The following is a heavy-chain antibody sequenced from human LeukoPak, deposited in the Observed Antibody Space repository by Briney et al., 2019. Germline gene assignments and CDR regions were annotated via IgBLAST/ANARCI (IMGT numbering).Heavy chain of an antibody. Sequence: ASVKVSCKASGYTFTSYDINWVRQATGQGLEWMGWMNPNSGNTGYAQKFQGRVTMTRNTSISTAYMELRSLRSDDTAVYYCAKVQTYYYDSSGYYVGDYWGQGTLVTVSS. V-gene: IGHV1-8*01. J-gene: IGHJ4*02. D-gene: IGHD3-22*01. CDR1: GYTFTSYD. CDR3: AKVQTYYYDSSGYYVGDY. CDR2: MNPNSGNT.